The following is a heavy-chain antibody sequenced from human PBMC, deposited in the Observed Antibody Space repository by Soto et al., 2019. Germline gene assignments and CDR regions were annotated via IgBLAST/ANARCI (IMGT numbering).Heavy chain of an antibody. CDR2: IYSGTT. V-gene: IGHV4-30-2*01. D-gene: IGHD2-15*01. CDR1: GGSIISGGYS. Sequence: SETLSLTCAVSGGSIISGGYSWSSIRQPPGKGLEWIGYIYSGTTHYNPSLESRVTIAMDRSKNQVSLSLKSVTAADTAVYYCAREDSGAFFDFWGQGTLVTVSS. CDR3: AREDSGAFFDF. J-gene: IGHJ4*02.